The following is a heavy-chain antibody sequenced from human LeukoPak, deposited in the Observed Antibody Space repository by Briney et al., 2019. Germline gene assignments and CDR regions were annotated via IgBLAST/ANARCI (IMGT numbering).Heavy chain of an antibody. V-gene: IGHV5-51*01. CDR2: IYPGDSDT. CDR1: GYTFTSYD. Sequence: VASVKVSCKASGYTFTSYDINWVRQMPGKGLEWMGIIYPGDSDTRYSPSFQGQVTISADKSISTAYLQWGSLKASDTAMYYCARHGDYDILTGYYSGAFDIWGQGTMVTVSS. D-gene: IGHD3-9*01. CDR3: ARHGDYDILTGYYSGAFDI. J-gene: IGHJ3*02.